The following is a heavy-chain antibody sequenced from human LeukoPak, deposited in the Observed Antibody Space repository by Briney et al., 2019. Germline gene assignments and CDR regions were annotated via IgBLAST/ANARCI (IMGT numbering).Heavy chain of an antibody. V-gene: IGHV4-61*05. D-gene: IGHD3-9*01. CDR2: IYYTGST. Sequence: PSETLSLTCTVSGGYIRSTSYYWGWIRQPPGKGLEWIGYIYYTGSTNCNPSLKSRVTISVDTSKNQFSLKVTSVTAADTAVYYCARYFDWPSAFDIWGQGAMVTVSS. CDR1: GGYIRSTSYY. J-gene: IGHJ3*02. CDR3: ARYFDWPSAFDI.